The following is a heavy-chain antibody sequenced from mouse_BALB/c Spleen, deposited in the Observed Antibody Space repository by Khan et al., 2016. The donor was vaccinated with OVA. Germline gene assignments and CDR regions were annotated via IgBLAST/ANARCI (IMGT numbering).Heavy chain of an antibody. V-gene: IGHV14-4*02. CDR2: IDPEDGDT. D-gene: IGHD1-3*01. CDR1: AFNIKDYF. J-gene: IGHJ3*01. Sequence: VQLQQSGAELVRSGASVKLSCTASAFNIKDYFIHWMNQRPKQGLEWIGWIDPEDGDTECAPKFQGKATMTADASSNTAYLNLSSLTFQDTAVYYGKAAKLSLWFASWGQGTLVTVAA. CDR3: KAAKLSLWFAS.